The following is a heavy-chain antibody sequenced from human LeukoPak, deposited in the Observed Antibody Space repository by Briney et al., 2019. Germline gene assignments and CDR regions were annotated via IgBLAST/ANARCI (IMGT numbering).Heavy chain of an antibody. Sequence: GGSLGLSCAASGFTFSSYAMHWVRQAPGKGLEWVAVISYDGSNKYYADSVKGRFTISRDNSKNTLYLQMNSLRAEDTAVYYCARDAAAGIVWGQGTLVTVSS. V-gene: IGHV3-30*04. D-gene: IGHD6-13*01. CDR1: GFTFSSYA. CDR2: ISYDGSNK. J-gene: IGHJ4*02. CDR3: ARDAAAGIV.